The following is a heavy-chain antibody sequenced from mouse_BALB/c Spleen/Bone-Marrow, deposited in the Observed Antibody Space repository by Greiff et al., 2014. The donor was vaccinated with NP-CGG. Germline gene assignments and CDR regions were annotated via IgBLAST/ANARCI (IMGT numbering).Heavy chain of an antibody. Sequence: QVQLKDSGAELVKPGTSVKLSCKTSGYTFTSYWIQWVKQRPGQGLGWIGEIFPGTDTTYYNEKFKGKATLTIDTSSSTAYMHLNSLTSEDSAVYFCSSGPLYAMDYWGQGTSVTVSS. V-gene: IGHV1S132*01. CDR1: GYTFTSYW. CDR2: IFPGTDTT. J-gene: IGHJ4*01. CDR3: SSGPLYAMDY.